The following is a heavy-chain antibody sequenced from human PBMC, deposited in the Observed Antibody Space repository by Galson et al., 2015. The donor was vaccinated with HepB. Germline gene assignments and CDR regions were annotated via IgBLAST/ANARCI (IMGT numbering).Heavy chain of an antibody. V-gene: IGHV3-49*03. CDR2: IRSKAHGGTT. CDR3: AGDRKGGYGPFDY. Sequence: SLRLSCAGSKFTFGDCTMSWFRQAPGKGLEWVGSIRSKAHGGTTEYVASVKGRFTISRHDSKSVAYLQMNGLTTEDTAMYYCAGDRKGGYGPFDYWGQGTLVTVSS. J-gene: IGHJ4*02. D-gene: IGHD5-12*01. CDR1: KFTFGDCT.